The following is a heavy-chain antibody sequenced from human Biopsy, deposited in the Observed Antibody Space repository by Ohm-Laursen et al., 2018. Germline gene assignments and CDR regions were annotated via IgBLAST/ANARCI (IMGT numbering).Heavy chain of an antibody. Sequence: GASVKVSCKVSGYTLNELSMHWVRQVPGKGLEWLGGNIPILGTGNYAQKFQDRVTVAADTSTSTATMELRSLRSDDTAVYYCATKLTGYFHHWGQGTLVIVSS. CDR2: NIPILGTG. J-gene: IGHJ1*01. V-gene: IGHV1-24*01. CDR3: ATKLTGYFHH. CDR1: GYTLNELS. D-gene: IGHD3-9*01.